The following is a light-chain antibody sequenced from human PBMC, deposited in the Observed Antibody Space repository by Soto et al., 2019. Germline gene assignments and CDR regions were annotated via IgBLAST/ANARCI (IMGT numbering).Light chain of an antibody. V-gene: IGKV3-11*01. Sequence: EIVLTQSPATLSLSPGERATLSCRASQSVSSYLAWYQQKPGQAPRILKYDASNRATGIPARFSGSGSGTDFTLTISSLEPEDFAVYYCQQRSNWPPITFGQGTRLEIK. CDR2: DAS. CDR3: QQRSNWPPIT. CDR1: QSVSSY. J-gene: IGKJ5*01.